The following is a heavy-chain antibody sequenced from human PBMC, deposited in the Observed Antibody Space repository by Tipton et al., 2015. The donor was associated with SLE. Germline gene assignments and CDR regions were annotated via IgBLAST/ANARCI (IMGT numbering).Heavy chain of an antibody. J-gene: IGHJ3*02. CDR2: INHSGST. CDR3: ARGGQLGGI. CDR1: GGSFSGYY. Sequence: TLSLTCAVYGGSFSGYYWSWIRQPPGKGLEWIGEINHSGSTNYNPSLKSRVTISVDTSKNQFSLKLSSVTAADTAVYYCARGGQLGGIWGQGTMVTVSS. V-gene: IGHV4-34*01. D-gene: IGHD6-13*01.